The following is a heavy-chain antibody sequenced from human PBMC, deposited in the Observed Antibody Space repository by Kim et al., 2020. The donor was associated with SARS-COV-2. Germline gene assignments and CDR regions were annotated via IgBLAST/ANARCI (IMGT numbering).Heavy chain of an antibody. CDR3: AREQVAGAYCGGDCSRVYGMDV. V-gene: IGHV4-30-4*01. CDR2: IYYSWST. CDR1: GGSISSGDYY. Sequence: SETLSLTCTVSGGSISSGDYYWSWIRQPPGKGLEWIGYIYYSWSTYYNPSLKSRVTISVDTSKNQFSLKLSSVTAADTAVYYCAREQVAGAYCGGDCSRVYGMDVWGQGTTVPVSS. D-gene: IGHD2-21*01. J-gene: IGHJ6*02.